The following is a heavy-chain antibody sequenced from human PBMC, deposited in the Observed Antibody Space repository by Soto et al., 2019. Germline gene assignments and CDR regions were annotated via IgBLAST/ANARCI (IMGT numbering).Heavy chain of an antibody. V-gene: IGHV3-30-3*01. Sequence: GGSLRLSCAASGFTSSSYAMHWVRQAPGKGLEWVAVISYDGSNKYYADSVKGRFTISRDNSKNTLYLQMNSLRAEDTAVYYCARELAYYGMDVWGQGTTVTVSS. D-gene: IGHD5-12*01. CDR1: GFTSSSYA. CDR3: ARELAYYGMDV. J-gene: IGHJ6*02. CDR2: ISYDGSNK.